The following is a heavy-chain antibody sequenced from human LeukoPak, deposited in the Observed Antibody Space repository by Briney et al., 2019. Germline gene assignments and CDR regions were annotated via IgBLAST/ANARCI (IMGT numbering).Heavy chain of an antibody. V-gene: IGHV4-39*07. CDR3: ARHYDSGTYPLDY. Sequence: SETLSLTCTASGGSISSSSYYWGWIRQPPGKGLEWIGSIYYSGSTYYNPSLKSRVTISVDTSKNQFSLKLSSVTAADTAVYYCARHYDSGTYPLDYWGQGILVTVSS. CDR2: IYYSGST. CDR1: GGSISSSSYY. J-gene: IGHJ4*02. D-gene: IGHD3-10*01.